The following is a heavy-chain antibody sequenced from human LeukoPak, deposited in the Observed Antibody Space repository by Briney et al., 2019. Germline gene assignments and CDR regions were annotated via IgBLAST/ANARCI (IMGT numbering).Heavy chain of an antibody. CDR2: IWYDGSNK. D-gene: IGHD6-19*01. CDR3: ARELGIAVAGFDY. Sequence: GRSLRLSCAASGFTFSSYGMHWVRQAPGKGLEWVAVIWYDGSNKYYADSVKVRFTISRDNSKNTLYLQMNSLRAEDTAVYYCARELGIAVAGFDYWGQGTLVTVSS. CDR1: GFTFSSYG. V-gene: IGHV3-33*01. J-gene: IGHJ4*02.